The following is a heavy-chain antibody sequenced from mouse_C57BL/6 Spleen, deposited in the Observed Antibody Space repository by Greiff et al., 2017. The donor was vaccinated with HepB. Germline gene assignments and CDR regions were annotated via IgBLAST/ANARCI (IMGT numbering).Heavy chain of an antibody. D-gene: IGHD1-1*01. Sequence: DVKLQESVAELVRPGASVKLSCTASGFNIKNTYMHWVKQRPEQGLEWIGRIDPANGNTKYAPKFQGKATITADTSSNTAYLQLSSLTSEDTAIYYCARSISSLNHYYGSSYVGFDYWGQGTTLTVSS. CDR1: GFNIKNTY. J-gene: IGHJ2*01. CDR3: ARSISSLNHYYGSSYVGFDY. CDR2: IDPANGNT. V-gene: IGHV14-3*01.